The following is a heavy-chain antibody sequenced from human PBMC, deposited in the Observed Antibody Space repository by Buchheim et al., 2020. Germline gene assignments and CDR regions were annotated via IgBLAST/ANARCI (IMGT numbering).Heavy chain of an antibody. J-gene: IGHJ6*02. Sequence: EVQLVESGGGLVKPGGSLRLSCAASGFTFSSYSMNWVRQAPGKGLGWVSSISSSSSYIYYADSVKGRFTISRDNAKNSLYLQMNSLRAEDTAVYYCARDASVVPAAMRDYYYYGMDVWGQGTT. CDR3: ARDASVVPAAMRDYYYYGMDV. CDR2: ISSSSSYI. CDR1: GFTFSSYS. D-gene: IGHD2-2*01. V-gene: IGHV3-21*01.